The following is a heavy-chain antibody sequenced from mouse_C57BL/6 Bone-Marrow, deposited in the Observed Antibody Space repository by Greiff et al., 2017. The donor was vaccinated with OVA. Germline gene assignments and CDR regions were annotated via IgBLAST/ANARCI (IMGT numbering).Heavy chain of an antibody. CDR2: ISGGGGNT. CDR1: GFTFSSYT. Sequence: EVQRVESGGGLVKPGGSLKLSCAASGFTFSSYTMSWVRQTPEKRLEWVATISGGGGNTYYPDSVKGRFTISRDNAKNTLYLQMSSLRSEDTALYYCARRYGSSYGFAYWGQGTLVTVSA. CDR3: ARRYGSSYGFAY. V-gene: IGHV5-9*01. D-gene: IGHD1-1*01. J-gene: IGHJ3*01.